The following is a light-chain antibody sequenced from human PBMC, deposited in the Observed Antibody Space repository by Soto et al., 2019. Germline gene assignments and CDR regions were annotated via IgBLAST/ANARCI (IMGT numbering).Light chain of an antibody. CDR3: HQYGGSPQT. Sequence: EIVLIQLPGILSLSQGERATLSCSASQSVSNYLAWYQRKPGQAPRLLIYGASSRATGIPDRFSGSGSGTDFTLTISRLEPEDFAVYYCHQYGGSPQTFGQGTKVDIK. CDR2: GAS. CDR1: QSVSNY. V-gene: IGKV3-20*01. J-gene: IGKJ1*01.